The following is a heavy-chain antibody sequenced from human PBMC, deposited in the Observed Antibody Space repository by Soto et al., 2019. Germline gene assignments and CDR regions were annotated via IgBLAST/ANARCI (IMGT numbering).Heavy chain of an antibody. V-gene: IGHV3-30-3*01. J-gene: IGHJ4*02. Sequence: QVQLVESGGGVVQPGRSLRLSCEASGFTFSSYALHWVRQAPGKGLEWVAVISYDGSSKYYADSVKGRFTISRDNSKNTLYLQMNSLRAEDTAVYYCARDVRGGNSYGYYYWGQGTLVTVSS. CDR2: ISYDGSSK. CDR3: ARDVRGGNSYGYYY. CDR1: GFTFSSYA. D-gene: IGHD5-18*01.